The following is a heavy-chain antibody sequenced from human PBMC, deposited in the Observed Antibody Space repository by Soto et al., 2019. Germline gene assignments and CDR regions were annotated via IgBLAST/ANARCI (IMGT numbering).Heavy chain of an antibody. CDR2: IYYSGST. CDR1: GGSVSSGSYY. V-gene: IGHV4-61*01. CDR3: ARAHRYYDYPDI. J-gene: IGHJ3*02. D-gene: IGHD3-22*01. Sequence: SETLSLTCTVSGGSVSSGSYYWSWIRQPPGKGLEWIGYIYYSGSTYYNPSLKSRVTISVDTSKNQFSLELSSVTAADTAVYYCARAHRYYDYPDIWGQGTTVTVSS.